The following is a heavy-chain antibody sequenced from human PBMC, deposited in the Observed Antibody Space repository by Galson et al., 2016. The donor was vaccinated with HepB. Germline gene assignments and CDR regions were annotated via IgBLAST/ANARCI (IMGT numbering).Heavy chain of an antibody. Sequence: TLSLTCTVSGDSISCGGYYWSWIRRHPEKGLEWIGYIYYNGYTYYNPSLKTRLTMSLDTSNNQFSLNLSPVTAADTAVYYCARVPLGVAVAGYWYFDLWGRGTLVTVSS. CDR1: GDSISCGGYY. V-gene: IGHV4-31*03. CDR3: ARVPLGVAVAGYWYFDL. D-gene: IGHD6-19*01. J-gene: IGHJ2*01. CDR2: IYYNGYT.